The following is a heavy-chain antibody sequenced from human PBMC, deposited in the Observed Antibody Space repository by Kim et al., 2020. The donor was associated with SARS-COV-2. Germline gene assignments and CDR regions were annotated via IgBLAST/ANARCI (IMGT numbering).Heavy chain of an antibody. CDR3: ARAARGYYYDSSGYSQPNWFDP. CDR1: GGSISSGGYY. D-gene: IGHD3-22*01. J-gene: IGHJ5*02. V-gene: IGHV4-31*03. CDR2: IYYSGST. Sequence: SETLSLTCTVSGGSISSGGYYWSWIRQHPGKGLEWIGYIYYSGSTYYNPSLKSRVTISVDTSKNQFSLKLSSVTAADTAVYYCARAARGYYYDSSGYSQPNWFDPWGQGTLVTVSS.